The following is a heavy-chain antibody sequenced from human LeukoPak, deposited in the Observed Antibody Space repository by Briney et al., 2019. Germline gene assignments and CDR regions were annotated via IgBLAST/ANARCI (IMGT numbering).Heavy chain of an antibody. V-gene: IGHV3-15*01. D-gene: IGHD2-2*01. Sequence: GGSLRLSCAASGFTFSNAWMSWVRQAPGKGLEGVGRIKSKTDGGTTDYAAPVKGRFTISRDDSRNTLYLQMNSLKTEDTAVYYCSTGYCSRTSCYYFDYWGQGTLVTVSS. CDR1: GFTFSNAW. J-gene: IGHJ4*02. CDR3: STGYCSRTSCYYFDY. CDR2: IKSKTDGGTT.